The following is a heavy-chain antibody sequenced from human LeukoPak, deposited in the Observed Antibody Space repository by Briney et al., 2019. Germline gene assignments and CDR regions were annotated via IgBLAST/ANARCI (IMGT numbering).Heavy chain of an antibody. CDR1: GFTFSTYW. V-gene: IGHV3-7*01. D-gene: IGHD7-27*01. Sequence: PTGGSLRLSCAAPGFTFSTYWVTWVRQAPGKGLEWVANIKPDGSQIYYVDSVKGRFTISRDNAKNSLYLQMNSLRAEDTAVYYCARELNWETYWGQGTLVTVSS. J-gene: IGHJ4*02. CDR3: ARELNWETY. CDR2: IKPDGSQI.